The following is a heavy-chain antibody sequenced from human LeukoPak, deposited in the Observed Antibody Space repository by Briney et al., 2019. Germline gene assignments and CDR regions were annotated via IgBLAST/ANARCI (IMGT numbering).Heavy chain of an antibody. J-gene: IGHJ3*02. V-gene: IGHV1-2*02. CDR3: AVVTGYYYESTGYYRCVFDI. D-gene: IGHD3-22*01. CDR2: INPNTGGT. Sequence: ASVKVSCKASGYTFTNYYMHWVRQAPGQGLEWIGWINPNTGGTNYAQKFHGRVTMTRDTSIHTAYMELSRLRSDATAVYYWAVVTGYYYESTGYYRCVFDIWGKGKRLSVST. CDR1: GYTFTNYY.